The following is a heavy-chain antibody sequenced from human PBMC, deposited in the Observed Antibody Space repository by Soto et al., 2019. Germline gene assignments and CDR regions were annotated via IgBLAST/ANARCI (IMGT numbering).Heavy chain of an antibody. J-gene: IGHJ4*02. CDR3: ARRHYYGSGSYLY. CDR2: IEQGGGEK. CDR1: GVTVSSYW. V-gene: IGHV3-7*01. Sequence: QAGGSLRLSCAASGVTVSSYWMSWFRQAPSKGLEWVANIEQGGGEKYYVDSVKCRFTISRDNAKNSLYLQMNSLRAEDTAVYYCARRHYYGSGSYLYWGQGTLVTVSS. D-gene: IGHD3-10*01.